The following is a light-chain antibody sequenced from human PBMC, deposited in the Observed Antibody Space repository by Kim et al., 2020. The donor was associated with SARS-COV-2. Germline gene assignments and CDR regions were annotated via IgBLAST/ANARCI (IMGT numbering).Light chain of an antibody. CDR3: QQLDTSPFT. CDR2: GAS. V-gene: IGKV1-9*01. J-gene: IGKJ3*01. Sequence: ASVGDRVTVSCRATQGIRNYLAWYQQNPGKAPKLLIYGASTLQSGVPSRFSGSGSGSEFTLTITSLQPEDFATYYCQQLDTSPFTFGPGTKVDIK. CDR1: QGIRNY.